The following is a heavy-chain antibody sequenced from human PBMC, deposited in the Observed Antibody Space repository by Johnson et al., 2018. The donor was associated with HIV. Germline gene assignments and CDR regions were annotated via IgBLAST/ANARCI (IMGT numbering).Heavy chain of an antibody. CDR1: GFTFSSYG. J-gene: IGHJ3*02. V-gene: IGHV3-30*02. CDR2: IRYDGSNK. D-gene: IGHD2-15*01. Sequence: QVQLVESGGGVVQPGGSLRLSCAASGFTFSSYGMHWVRQAPGKGLEWVAFIRYDGSNKYYADSVKGRITISRDNSKNTLYLQMNSLRAEETAVYYCARVLIVVVVAAEIDAFDIWGQGTMVTVSS. CDR3: ARVLIVVVVAAEIDAFDI.